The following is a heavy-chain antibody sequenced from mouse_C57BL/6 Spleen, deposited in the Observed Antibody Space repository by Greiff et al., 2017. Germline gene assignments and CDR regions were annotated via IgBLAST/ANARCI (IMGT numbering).Heavy chain of an antibody. J-gene: IGHJ2*01. CDR2: IDPSDSYT. Sequence: VQLQQPGAELVKPGASVKLSCKASGYTFTSYWMQWVKQRPGQGLEWIGEIDPSDSYTNYNQKFKGKATLAVDTSSSTAYMKLSSLTSEDSAVYYCARGYYGSRTFDYWGQGTTLTVSS. CDR3: ARGYYGSRTFDY. D-gene: IGHD1-1*01. CDR1: GYTFTSYW. V-gene: IGHV1-50*01.